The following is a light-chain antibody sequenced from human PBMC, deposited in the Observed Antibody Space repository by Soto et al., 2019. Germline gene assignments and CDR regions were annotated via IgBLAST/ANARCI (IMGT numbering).Light chain of an antibody. V-gene: IGKV4-1*01. Sequence: DIVMTQSPDSLSVSLGERATINCKSSQIVLYICNNKNYLAWYQQKPGQPPKLLIYWASTRESGVPDRFSGSGSGTDFTLTISSLQAEDVAVYYCQQYYTTLALTFGGGTKVDIK. CDR3: QQYYTTLALT. J-gene: IGKJ4*01. CDR1: QIVLYICNNKNY. CDR2: WAS.